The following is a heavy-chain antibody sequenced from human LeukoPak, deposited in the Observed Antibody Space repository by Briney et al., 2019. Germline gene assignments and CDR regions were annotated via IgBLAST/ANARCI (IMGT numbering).Heavy chain of an antibody. CDR1: GYSLTSYW. D-gene: IGHD2-2*02. CDR3: ARREGCSSTSCYKAFDI. CDR2: IYPGDSDT. J-gene: IGHJ3*02. V-gene: IGHV5-51*01. Sequence: GESLKISCKGSGYSLTSYWIGWVRQMPGKGLEWMGIIYPGDSDTRYSPSFQGQVSFSADKSISTAYLQWSSLKASDTAMYYCARREGCSSTSCYKAFDIWGQGTMVTVSS.